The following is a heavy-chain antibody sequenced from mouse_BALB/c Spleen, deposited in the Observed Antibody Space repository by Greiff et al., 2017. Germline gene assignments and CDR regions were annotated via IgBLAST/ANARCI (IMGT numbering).Heavy chain of an antibody. Sequence: VQLQQSGPELVKPGASVKMSCKASGYTFTSYVMHWVKQKPGQGLEWIGYINPYNDGTKYNEKFKGKATLTSDKSSSTAYMELSSLTSEDSAVYYCASPYYAYAMDYWGQGTSVTVSS. CDR1: GYTFTSYV. CDR3: ASPYYAYAMDY. D-gene: IGHD1-1*01. CDR2: INPYNDGT. V-gene: IGHV1-14*01. J-gene: IGHJ4*01.